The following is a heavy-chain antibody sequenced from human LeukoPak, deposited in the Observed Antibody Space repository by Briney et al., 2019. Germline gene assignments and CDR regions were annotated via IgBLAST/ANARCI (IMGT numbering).Heavy chain of an antibody. CDR3: AKSRMGAKEKSEGRFGMDV. J-gene: IGHJ6*02. Sequence: GSLRLSCAASGFTFSSYGMHWVRQAPGKGPEWVAVISYDGSNKYYADSVKGRFTISRDNSKNTLYLQMNSLRAEDTAVYYCAKSRMGAKEKSEGRFGMDVWGQGTTVTVSS. CDR1: GFTFSSYG. D-gene: IGHD1-26*01. V-gene: IGHV3-30*18. CDR2: ISYDGSNK.